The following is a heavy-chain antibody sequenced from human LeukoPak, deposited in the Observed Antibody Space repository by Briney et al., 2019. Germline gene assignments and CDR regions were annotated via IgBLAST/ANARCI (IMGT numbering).Heavy chain of an antibody. CDR2: INSDGSNT. CDR1: GFIFSNHW. J-gene: IGHJ4*02. D-gene: IGHD3-10*01. Sequence: GGSLRLSCAASGFIFSNHWMHWVRQAPGKGLVWVSRINSDGSNTSYADSVKGRFTISRDNSKNTLYLQMNSLRAEDTAVYYCAKDLRIYYYGSGSCYNRYFDYWGQGTLVTVSS. V-gene: IGHV3-74*01. CDR3: AKDLRIYYYGSGSCYNRYFDY.